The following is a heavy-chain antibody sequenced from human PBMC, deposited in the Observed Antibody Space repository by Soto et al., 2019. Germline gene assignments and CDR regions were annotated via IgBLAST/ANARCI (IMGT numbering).Heavy chain of an antibody. CDR1: GFTFSNYV. CDR3: AKEGNRVRGHDY. J-gene: IGHJ4*02. CDR2: ISGTGGST. D-gene: IGHD3-10*01. V-gene: IGHV3-23*01. Sequence: EVQLLESGVGLVQPGGSLRLSCAAYGFTFSNYVLSWVRPSPGTGLEWVSDISGTGGSTYYEDSVKGRFTISRDNSKNTLYVQMNSMRVDDTDVYYCAKEGNRVRGHDYWGQGTLVTVSS.